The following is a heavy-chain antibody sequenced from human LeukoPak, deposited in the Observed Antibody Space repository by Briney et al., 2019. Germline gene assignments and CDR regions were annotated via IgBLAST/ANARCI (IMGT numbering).Heavy chain of an antibody. Sequence: PSETLSLTCTVSGGSISSYHWSWIRQPAGKGLEWIGRIYTSGSTNYNPSLKSRVTMSVDTSKNQFSLKLSSVTAADTAVYYCARDRPPGAVAGTRHYYYYMDVWGKGTTVTVSS. CDR3: ARDRPPGAVAGTRHYYYYMDV. V-gene: IGHV4-4*07. CDR2: IYTSGST. D-gene: IGHD6-19*01. CDR1: GGSISSYH. J-gene: IGHJ6*03.